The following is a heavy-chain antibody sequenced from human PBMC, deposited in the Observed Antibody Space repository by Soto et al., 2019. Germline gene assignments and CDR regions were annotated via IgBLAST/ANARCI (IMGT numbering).Heavy chain of an antibody. D-gene: IGHD6-6*01. CDR1: GYTFTGYY. V-gene: IGHV1-2*02. J-gene: IGHJ4*02. CDR2: INPNSGGT. CDR3: ARDLFGYSSSPLAPGY. Sequence: ASVKVSCKASGYTFTGYYMHWVRQAPGQGLEWMGWINPNSGGTNYAQKFQGRVTMTRDTSISTAYMELSRLRSDDTAVYYCARDLFGYSSSPLAPGYWGQGTLVTVSS.